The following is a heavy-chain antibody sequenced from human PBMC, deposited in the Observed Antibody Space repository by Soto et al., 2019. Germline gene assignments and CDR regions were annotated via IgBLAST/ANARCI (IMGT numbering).Heavy chain of an antibody. J-gene: IGHJ5*02. Sequence: PSETLSLTCTVSGASVSSGGYYWSWIRQHPGKGLEWIGYIYYSGTTYYNPSLKSRVTISVDTSKNQFSLKLSSVTAADTAVYYCAREVVRGVITHNWFDPWGHGTLVTVS. CDR2: IYYSGTT. CDR1: GASVSSGGYY. D-gene: IGHD3-10*01. CDR3: AREVVRGVITHNWFDP. V-gene: IGHV4-31*03.